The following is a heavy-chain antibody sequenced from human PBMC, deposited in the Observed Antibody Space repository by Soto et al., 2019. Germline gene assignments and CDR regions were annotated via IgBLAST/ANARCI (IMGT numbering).Heavy chain of an antibody. Sequence: GGSLRLSCTASGFTFGDYAMSWFRQAPGKGLEWVGFIRSKAYGGTTEYAASVKGRFTISRDDSKSIAYLQMNSLKTEDTAVYYCTSHAVAGTGDYWGQGTLVTVSS. CDR1: GFTFGDYA. D-gene: IGHD6-19*01. V-gene: IGHV3-49*03. CDR2: IRSKAYGGTT. J-gene: IGHJ4*02. CDR3: TSHAVAGTGDY.